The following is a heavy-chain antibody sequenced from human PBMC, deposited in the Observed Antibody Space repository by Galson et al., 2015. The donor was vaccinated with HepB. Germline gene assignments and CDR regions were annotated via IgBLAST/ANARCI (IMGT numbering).Heavy chain of an antibody. Sequence: SLRLSCAASGFTFSDYYMSWIRQAPGKGLEWVSYISSSSSYTNYADSVKGRFTISRDNAKNSLYLQMSSLRAEDTAVYYCARGADTAMSRNYWYFDLWGRGTLVTVSS. CDR3: ARGADTAMSRNYWYFDL. V-gene: IGHV3-11*06. CDR2: ISSSSSYT. J-gene: IGHJ2*01. D-gene: IGHD5-18*01. CDR1: GFTFSDYY.